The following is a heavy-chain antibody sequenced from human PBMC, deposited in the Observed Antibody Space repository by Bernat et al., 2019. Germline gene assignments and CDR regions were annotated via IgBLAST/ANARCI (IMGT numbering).Heavy chain of an antibody. Sequence: QVQLVESGGGLVKPGGSLRLSCAASGFTFSDYYMSWIRQAPGKGLEWVSYISSSSSYTNYADSVKGRFTISRDNAKNSLYLQMNSLRAEDTAVYYCARDRERAGQFDYWGQGTLVTVSS. CDR2: ISSSSSYT. V-gene: IGHV3-11*05. D-gene: IGHD1-26*01. CDR3: ARDRERAGQFDY. J-gene: IGHJ4*02. CDR1: GFTFSDYY.